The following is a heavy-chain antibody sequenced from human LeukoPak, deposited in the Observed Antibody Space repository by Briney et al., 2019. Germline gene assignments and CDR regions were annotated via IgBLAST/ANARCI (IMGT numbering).Heavy chain of an antibody. CDR1: GITLSNYG. Sequence: GGSLRLSCAVSGITLSNYGMAWVRQAPGKGVEWVASLSASGGGTSYADSVRGRFTISRDNAKNTLYLQMNSLTADDTAVYFCAKRGVVIRVILVGFHKEAYYFDSWGQGVLVTVSS. CDR2: LSASGGGT. J-gene: IGHJ4*02. D-gene: IGHD3-22*01. V-gene: IGHV3-23*01. CDR3: AKRGVVIRVILVGFHKEAYYFDS.